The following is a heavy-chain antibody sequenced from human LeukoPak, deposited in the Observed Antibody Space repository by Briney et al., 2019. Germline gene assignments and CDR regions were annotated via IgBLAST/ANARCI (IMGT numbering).Heavy chain of an antibody. Sequence: GGSLRLSCAASGFSFSSYAMSWVRQAPGKGLEWVSSVSGSCAITYYADFVKARYNIYRDNSKKTLNLQINSMSAEDTAVYYCAKPTIGYFRGVDYWGQGTLVTVSS. V-gene: IGHV3-23*01. J-gene: IGHJ4*02. D-gene: IGHD3-10*02. CDR1: GFSFSSYA. CDR2: VSGSCAIT. CDR3: AKPTIGYFRGVDY.